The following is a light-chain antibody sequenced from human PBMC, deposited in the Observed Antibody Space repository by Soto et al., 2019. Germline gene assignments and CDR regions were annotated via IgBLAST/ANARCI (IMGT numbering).Light chain of an antibody. Sequence: EVVMRQSPATLSVSPGEVATLSFSASQGIGDTLAWYQHNPGQTPRLLIYDTSTRATGVPTRFSGSRSGAEFTLTINSLQSEDFAVYYCQPYNNWPLTFGGGTKVDIK. J-gene: IGKJ4*01. CDR2: DTS. CDR1: QGIGDT. CDR3: QPYNNWPLT. V-gene: IGKV3-15*01.